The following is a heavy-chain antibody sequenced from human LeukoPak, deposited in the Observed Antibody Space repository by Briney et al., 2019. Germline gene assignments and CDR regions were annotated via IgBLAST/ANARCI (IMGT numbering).Heavy chain of an antibody. CDR3: VADY. V-gene: IGHV3-30*02. CDR1: GFTFSSYG. CDR2: IGYDGSNK. J-gene: IGHJ4*02. Sequence: PGGSLRLSCTVSGFTFSSYGMHWVRQAPGKGLEWVAFIGYDGSNKYYADAVKGRFSISRDNSKNTLYLQMNSLRLEDTALYYCVADYWGQGTLVTVSS.